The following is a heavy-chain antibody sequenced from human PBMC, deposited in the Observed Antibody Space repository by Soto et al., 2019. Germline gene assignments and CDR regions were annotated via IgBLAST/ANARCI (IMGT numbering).Heavy chain of an antibody. CDR1: GFTVSSNY. Sequence: GGSLRLSCAASGFTVSSNYMSWVRQAPGKGLEWVSVIYSGGSTYYADSVKGRFTISRDNAKNSLYLQMNSLRAEDTAVYYCARDLYSSSWYGMDVWGQGTTVTVSS. CDR2: IYSGGST. CDR3: ARDLYSSSWYGMDV. V-gene: IGHV3-66*01. D-gene: IGHD6-13*01. J-gene: IGHJ6*02.